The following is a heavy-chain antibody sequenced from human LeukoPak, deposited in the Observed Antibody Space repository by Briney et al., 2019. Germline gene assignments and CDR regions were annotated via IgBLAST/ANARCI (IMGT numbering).Heavy chain of an antibody. CDR2: IYYSGST. V-gene: IGHV4-61*01. D-gene: IGHD6-13*01. CDR1: GGSVSSSSFY. J-gene: IGHJ6*02. CDR3: ARVSSSSWYKTYYYGMDV. Sequence: SETLSLTCSVSGGSVSSSSFYWTWIRQPPGKGLEWIGYIYYSGSTNYDPSLKSRVTISVDTSKNQFSLKLSSVTAADTAVYYCARVSSSSWYKTYYYGMDVWGQGTTVTVSS.